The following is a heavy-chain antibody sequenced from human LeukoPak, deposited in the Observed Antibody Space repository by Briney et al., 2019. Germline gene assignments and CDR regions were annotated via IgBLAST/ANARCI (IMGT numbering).Heavy chain of an antibody. CDR3: AKDRYGDYEAPFHYYMDA. Sequence: GASVKVPCKASGYTFSGFYIHWVRQAPGQGLEWMGWINPNSGVTNYAQKLQGRVTITRDTSIDTAYMQLSRLRSDDTAVYYCAKDRYGDYEAPFHYYMDAWGRGTTVTVSS. V-gene: IGHV1-2*02. CDR1: GYTFSGFY. J-gene: IGHJ6*03. CDR2: INPNSGVT. D-gene: IGHD5-12*01.